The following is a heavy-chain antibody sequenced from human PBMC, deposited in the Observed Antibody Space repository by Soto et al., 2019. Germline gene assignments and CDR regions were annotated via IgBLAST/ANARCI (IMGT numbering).Heavy chain of an antibody. CDR2: MNPNSGNT. V-gene: IGHV1-8*01. CDR1: GYTFTSYD. CDR3: ARDKVPLIWFGEAFDI. D-gene: IGHD3-10*01. J-gene: IGHJ3*02. Sequence: ASVKVSCKASGYTFTSYDINWVRQATGQGLEWMGWMNPNSGNTGYAQKFQGRVTMTRNTSISTAYMELSSLRSEDTAVYYCARDKVPLIWFGEAFDIWGQGTMVTVSS.